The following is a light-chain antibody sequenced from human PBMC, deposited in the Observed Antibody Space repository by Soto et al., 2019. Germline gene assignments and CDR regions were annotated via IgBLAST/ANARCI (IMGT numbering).Light chain of an antibody. V-gene: IGKV3-15*01. CDR2: RAS. Sequence: EILLTQSPGALAVSPGAVAPLSCRASQSVRDNLAWYQQKPGQAPRLLIYRASIRATGVPARFSGSGSGTEFTLTISGLQSEDVSIYFCQHYNFWPHSFGQGTKVDIK. CDR3: QHYNFWPHS. J-gene: IGKJ2*01. CDR1: QSVRDN.